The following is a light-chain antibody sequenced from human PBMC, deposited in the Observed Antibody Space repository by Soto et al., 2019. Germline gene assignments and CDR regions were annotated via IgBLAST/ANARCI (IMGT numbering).Light chain of an antibody. V-gene: IGKV1-39*01. CDR1: QSISRN. J-gene: IGKJ5*01. CDR3: QQSYRTPPIT. Sequence: DIQMTQSPSSLSASVGDRVTITCRASQSISRNLNWYQQKPGKAPKLLIYAASSLQSGVPSRFSGSGSGTDFTLTISSLQPEDFVNYYCQQSYRTPPITFGQGTRLEIK. CDR2: AAS.